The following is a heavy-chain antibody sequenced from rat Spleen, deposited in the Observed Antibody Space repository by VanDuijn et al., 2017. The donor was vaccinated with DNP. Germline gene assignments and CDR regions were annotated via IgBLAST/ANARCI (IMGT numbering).Heavy chain of an antibody. J-gene: IGHJ4*01. V-gene: IGHV2-41*01. CDR2: IWNTGGK. D-gene: IGHD4-3*01. CDR3: ARDLIIRDTTSAMDA. CDR1: GFSLTSYN. Sequence: QVQLKESGPGLVQPSQTLSLTCTVAGFSLTSYNVHWVRQPPGKGLEWMGVIWNTGGKRYNSALKSRLSFSKATSKSQVFLKLNSLQTEDTATYYCARDLIIRDTTSAMDAWGPGTSVTVSS.